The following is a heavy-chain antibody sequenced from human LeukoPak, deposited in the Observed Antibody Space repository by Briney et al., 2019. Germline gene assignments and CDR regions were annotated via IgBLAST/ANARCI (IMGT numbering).Heavy chain of an antibody. CDR2: IYSSGST. V-gene: IGHV4-4*07. CDR3: ARKDGDY. J-gene: IGHJ4*02. Sequence: SETLSLTCTVSGASISAFHWTWFRQPAGKGLEWIGLIYSSGSTLFNPSLKSRVAMSVDLTKNQLSLELISVTAADTAMYYCARKDGDYWGRGTLVTVSS. CDR1: GASISAFH.